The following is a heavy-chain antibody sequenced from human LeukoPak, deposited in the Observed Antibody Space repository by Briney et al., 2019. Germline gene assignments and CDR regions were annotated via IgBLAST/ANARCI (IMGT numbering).Heavy chain of an antibody. J-gene: IGHJ4*02. D-gene: IGHD1-26*01. CDR2: INHSGST. CDR3: TSDEGEDTSY. Sequence: SETLSLTCAVYGGSFSGYYWSWIRQPPGKGLEWIGEINHSGSTNYNPSLKSRVTISVDTSKNQFSLKLSSVTAEDTAVYYCTSDEGEDTSYWGQGTLVTVSS. V-gene: IGHV4-34*01. CDR1: GGSFSGYY.